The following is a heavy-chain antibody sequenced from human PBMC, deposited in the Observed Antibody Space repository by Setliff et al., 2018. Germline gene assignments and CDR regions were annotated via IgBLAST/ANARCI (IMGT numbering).Heavy chain of an antibody. Sequence: SVKVSCKASGGTFSKYGISWVRQAPGQGLEWMGGIIPNFRTTSYAQKFQGRVTISTDESTMTAYMELNSLRPEDTAMYYCAREEVIVMTVNNYYYYMDVWGKGTTVTVSS. CDR2: IIPNFRTT. CDR3: AREEVIVMTVNNYYYYMDV. D-gene: IGHD2-21*02. J-gene: IGHJ6*03. V-gene: IGHV1-69*05. CDR1: GGTFSKYG.